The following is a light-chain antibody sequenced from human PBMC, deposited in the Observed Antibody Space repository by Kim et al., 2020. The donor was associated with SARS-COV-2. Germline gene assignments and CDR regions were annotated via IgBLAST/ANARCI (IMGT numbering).Light chain of an antibody. CDR2: AAS. V-gene: IGKV1-39*01. J-gene: IGKJ4*01. Sequence: DIQMTQSPSSLSASVGDIVTITCRASQSISSYLNWYQQKPGKAPKLLIYAASSLQSGVPSRFSGSGSGTDFTLTISSLQPEDFATYYCQQSYSNPTLTFGGGTKVDIK. CDR1: QSISSY. CDR3: QQSYSNPTLT.